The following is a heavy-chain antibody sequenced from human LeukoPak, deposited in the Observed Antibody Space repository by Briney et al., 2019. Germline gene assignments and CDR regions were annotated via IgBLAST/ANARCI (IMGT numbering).Heavy chain of an antibody. Sequence: KPSETLSLTCAVYGGSFSSYYWTWIRQPPGKGLEWIGAINHSGSTNYNPSLKSRVTISIDTSKNQFSLKLSSVTAADTAVYYCARPGRYCTSTSCYAFDYWGQGTLVTVSS. D-gene: IGHD2-2*01. CDR3: ARPGRYCTSTSCYAFDY. CDR1: GGSFSSYY. J-gene: IGHJ4*02. CDR2: INHSGST. V-gene: IGHV4-34*01.